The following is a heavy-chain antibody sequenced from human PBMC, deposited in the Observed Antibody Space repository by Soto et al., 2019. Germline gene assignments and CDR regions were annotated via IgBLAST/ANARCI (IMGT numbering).Heavy chain of an antibody. Sequence: QVQLVESGGGVVQPGRSLRLSCAASGFIFSTYGMHWVRQAPGKGLEWVAVISYDGTNQYYANSVKGRFTISRDKPKNTLYVQMNSLRVEDTAVYYWARARSPVSYFYYGMEVWGQGTTVTVSS. J-gene: IGHJ6*02. D-gene: IGHD3-10*01. CDR1: GFIFSTYG. CDR3: ARARSPVSYFYYGMEV. V-gene: IGHV3-30*03. CDR2: ISYDGTNQ.